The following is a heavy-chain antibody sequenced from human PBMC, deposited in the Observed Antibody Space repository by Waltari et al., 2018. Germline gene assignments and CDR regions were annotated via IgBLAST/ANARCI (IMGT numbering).Heavy chain of an antibody. Sequence: QVQLHQCGQGLLKPSETLSLTCASSGESFSGYFCSWTRQPPGKGLEWLGAIHYDGSTNYKPSLKSRLSLSVDTTKKHFSLRLTSVTAADTGMYFCARYGEVPPNYFFDFWGQGIRVTVSS. CDR2: IHYDGST. CDR1: GESFSGYF. V-gene: IGHV4-34*01. CDR3: ARYGEVPPNYFFDF. D-gene: IGHD2-21*01. J-gene: IGHJ4*01.